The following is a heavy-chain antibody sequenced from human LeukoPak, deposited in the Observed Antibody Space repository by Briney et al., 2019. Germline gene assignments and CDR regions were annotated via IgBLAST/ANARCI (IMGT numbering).Heavy chain of an antibody. V-gene: IGHV4-34*01. Sequence: PSETLSLTCAVYGGSFNGHHWTWIRQAPGKGLEWIGEIKHSGSTNYNPSLKSRVTISVDTSKNHFSLKLSSVTAADTALYYCARGTTVTTFQAGTYYYYYIDVGGKGTTVAVSS. D-gene: IGHD4-17*01. J-gene: IGHJ6*03. CDR3: ARGTTVTTFQAGTYYYYYIDV. CDR2: IKHSGST. CDR1: GGSFNGHH.